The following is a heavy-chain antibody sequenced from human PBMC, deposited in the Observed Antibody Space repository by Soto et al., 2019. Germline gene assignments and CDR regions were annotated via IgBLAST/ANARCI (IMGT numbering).Heavy chain of an antibody. CDR1: GYTFTGYY. Sequence: ASVKVSCKASGYTFTGYYMHWVRQAPGQGLEWMGWINPNSGGTNYAQKFQGRVTMTRDTSISTAYMELSGLRSDDTAVYYCARGFLIAAAGNAEYFQHWGQGTLVTVSS. V-gene: IGHV1-2*02. J-gene: IGHJ1*01. CDR3: ARGFLIAAAGNAEYFQH. CDR2: INPNSGGT. D-gene: IGHD6-13*01.